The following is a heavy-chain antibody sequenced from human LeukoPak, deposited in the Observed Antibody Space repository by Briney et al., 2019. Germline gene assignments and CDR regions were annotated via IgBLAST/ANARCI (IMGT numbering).Heavy chain of an antibody. CDR3: PTPLTTGYGYLN. V-gene: IGHV3-30*02. D-gene: IGHD5-18*01. CDR1: GFTFSSYG. CDR2: IRYDGSNK. J-gene: IGHJ4*02. Sequence: GGSLRLSCAASGFTFSSYGMHWVRQAPGKGLEWVAFIRYDGSNKYYADSVKGRFTISRDNSKNTLYLQMNSLRAEDTAVYYCPTPLTTGYGYLNWGQGTLVTVSS.